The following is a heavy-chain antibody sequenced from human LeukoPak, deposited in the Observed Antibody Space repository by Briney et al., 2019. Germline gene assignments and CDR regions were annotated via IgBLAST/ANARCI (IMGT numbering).Heavy chain of an antibody. D-gene: IGHD5-12*01. CDR3: ARDYSGYDSGGWFDP. J-gene: IGHJ5*02. CDR1: GFTFSSYS. Sequence: GGSLGLSCAASGFTFSSYSMNWVRQAPGKGLEWVSSISSSSSYIYYADSVKGRFTISRDNAKNSLYLQMNSLRAEDTAVYYCARDYSGYDSGGWFDPWGQGTLVTVSS. V-gene: IGHV3-21*01. CDR2: ISSSSSYI.